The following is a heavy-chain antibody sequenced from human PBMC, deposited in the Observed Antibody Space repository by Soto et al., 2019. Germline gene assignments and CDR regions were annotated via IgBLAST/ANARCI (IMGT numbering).Heavy chain of an antibody. J-gene: IGHJ6*02. V-gene: IGHV3-30-3*01. D-gene: IGHD3-9*01. CDR3: ARDLCGPGCFDWLLWDYYGMDV. CDR2: ISYDGSNK. Sequence: GGSLRLSCAASGFTFSSYAMHWVRQAPGKGLEWVAVISYDGSNKYYADSVKGRFTISRDNSKNTLYLQMNSLRAEDTAVYYCARDLCGPGCFDWLLWDYYGMDVWGQGTTVTVSS. CDR1: GFTFSSYA.